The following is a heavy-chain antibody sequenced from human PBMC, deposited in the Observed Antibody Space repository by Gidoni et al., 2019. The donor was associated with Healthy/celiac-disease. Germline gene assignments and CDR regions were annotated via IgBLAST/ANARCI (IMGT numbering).Heavy chain of an antibody. CDR1: GYTFTGYY. Sequence: QVQLVPSGAEVKKPGALVKVSCKASGYTFTGYYMHWVRPAPRQGREWMGWINPNRGGTNYAQKFKGRVTMTMDTSISTASMELSRLRSDDTAVYYCAREFGSGIDSSSSHYYYGMDVWGQGTTVTVSS. D-gene: IGHD6-6*01. CDR3: AREFGSGIDSSSSHYYYGMDV. V-gene: IGHV1-2*02. CDR2: INPNRGGT. J-gene: IGHJ6*02.